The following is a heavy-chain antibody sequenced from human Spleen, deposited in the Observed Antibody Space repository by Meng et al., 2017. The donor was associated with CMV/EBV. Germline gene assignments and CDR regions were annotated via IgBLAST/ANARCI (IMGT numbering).Heavy chain of an antibody. CDR3: ARDIRSGAAAY. Sequence: ASVKVSCKASGYTFSDYYIHWVRQAPGQGPEWMGWINPNSGGTAYAQSFQDRITMTTDSSITTVYMELNRLTSDDTAMFYCARDIRSGAAAYWGQGTQVTVSS. D-gene: IGHD2-21*01. CDR1: GYTFSDYY. V-gene: IGHV1-2*02. CDR2: INPNSGGT. J-gene: IGHJ4*02.